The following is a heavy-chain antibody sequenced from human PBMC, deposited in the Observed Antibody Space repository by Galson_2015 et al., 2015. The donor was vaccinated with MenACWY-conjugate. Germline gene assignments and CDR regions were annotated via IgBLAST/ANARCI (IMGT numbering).Heavy chain of an antibody. CDR1: GFTFSFHW. CDR2: IKQDGTEK. CDR3: ARNLAGQSGGYRWFVS. D-gene: IGHD3-22*01. Sequence: SLRLSCAASGFTFSFHWMSWVRQAPGKGLEWVANIKQDGTEKYYLDSVKGRFIISRDNTKNSLYLQMNSLRGDDTAVYYCARNLAGQSGGYRWFVSWGQGTLVTVSP. J-gene: IGHJ5*01. V-gene: IGHV3-7*03.